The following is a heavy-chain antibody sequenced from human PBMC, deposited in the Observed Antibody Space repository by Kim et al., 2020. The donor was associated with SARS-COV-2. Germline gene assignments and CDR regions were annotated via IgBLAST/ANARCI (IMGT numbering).Heavy chain of an antibody. CDR2: IIPIFGTA. J-gene: IGHJ6*02. CDR3: ARDGDYYDSSGYSYYYYGMDD. Sequence: SVKVSCKASGGTFSSYAISWVRQAPGQGLEWMGGIIPIFGTANYAQKFQGRVTITADESTSTAYMELSSLRSEDTAVYYCARDGDYYDSSGYSYYYYGMDDWGQGTTVTVSS. CDR1: GGTFSSYA. D-gene: IGHD3-22*01. V-gene: IGHV1-69*13.